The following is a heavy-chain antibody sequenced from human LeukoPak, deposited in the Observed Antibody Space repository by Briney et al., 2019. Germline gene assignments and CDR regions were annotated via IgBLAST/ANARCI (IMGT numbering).Heavy chain of an antibody. V-gene: IGHV4-30-4*01. CDR1: GASIRSGDYY. CDR3: ARDCSGGSCYGAFDI. J-gene: IGHJ3*02. Sequence: PSETLFPTCTVSGASIRSGDYYWRWIRQPPGKGPERPRYIYDSGSTYYNPSLKSRITISVDTSENRFSLKLSSVTATDTAVYYCARDCSGGSCYGAFDIWGQGTMVTVSS. D-gene: IGHD2-15*01. CDR2: IYDSGST.